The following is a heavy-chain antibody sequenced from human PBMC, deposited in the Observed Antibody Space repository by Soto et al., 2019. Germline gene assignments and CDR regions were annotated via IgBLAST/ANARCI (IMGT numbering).Heavy chain of an antibody. CDR1: GGSISDNF. CDR2: IHGSGST. Sequence: SETLSLTCTVSGGSISDNFWTWIRQPAGKGLEWIGRIHGSGSTSYNPSLKTRLTMSVDTSNNQISLSLRSVTAADTAVYYCARDPQPAPMPRGPPPAYHSFDTWGHGTLVTVSS. D-gene: IGHD3-10*01. CDR3: ARDPQPAPMPRGPPPAYHSFDT. V-gene: IGHV4-4*07. J-gene: IGHJ5*01.